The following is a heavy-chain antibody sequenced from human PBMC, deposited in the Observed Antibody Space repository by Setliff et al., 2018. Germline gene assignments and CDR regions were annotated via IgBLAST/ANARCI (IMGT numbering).Heavy chain of an antibody. V-gene: IGHV5-51*01. D-gene: IGHD6-25*01. CDR1: GYRFTTYW. J-gene: IGHJ3*02. CDR2: VFSGDSDT. CDR3: ARLVAPASHDAFDI. Sequence: PGESMKISCKGSGYRFTTYWIGWVRQMPGKGLEWMGIVFSGDSDTRYSPSFQGQVTMSDDKSINTAYLQWSSLKASDTAMYYFARLVAPASHDAFDIWGQGTMVTVSS.